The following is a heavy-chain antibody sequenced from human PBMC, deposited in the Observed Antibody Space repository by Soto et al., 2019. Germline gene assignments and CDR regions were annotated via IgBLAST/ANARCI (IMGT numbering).Heavy chain of an antibody. D-gene: IGHD3-3*01. CDR3: AKVRGNLYYDFWSGYFPSPPANWFDP. Sequence: PSETLSLTCSVSGVAMTYGGYSWSWIRQSPEKGLEWLGYIGHLETTYYNPSFKSRLSLSIDRTRNQFSLSLSSMTAADKAVYYCAKVRGNLYYDFWSGYFPSPPANWFDPWGQGTLVTVSS. J-gene: IGHJ5*02. CDR2: IGHLETT. V-gene: IGHV4-30-2*06. CDR1: GVAMTYGGYS.